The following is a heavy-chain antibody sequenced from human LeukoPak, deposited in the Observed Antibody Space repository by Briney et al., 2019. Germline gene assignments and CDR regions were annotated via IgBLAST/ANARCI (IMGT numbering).Heavy chain of an antibody. Sequence: PGGSLRLSCAASGFTFSSYGMHWVRQAPGKGLEWVAFIRYDGSNKYYADSVKGRFTISRDNSKNTLYLQMNSLRAEDTAVYYCAKDPSQIAVAAFGAFDIWGQGTMVTVSS. D-gene: IGHD6-19*01. J-gene: IGHJ3*02. V-gene: IGHV3-30*02. CDR3: AKDPSQIAVAAFGAFDI. CDR2: IRYDGSNK. CDR1: GFTFSSYG.